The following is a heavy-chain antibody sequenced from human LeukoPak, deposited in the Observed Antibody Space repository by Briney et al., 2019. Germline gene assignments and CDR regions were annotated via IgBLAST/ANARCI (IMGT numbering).Heavy chain of an antibody. CDR1: GFSFSSYW. V-gene: IGHV3-7*01. CDR2: IKGDGSEQ. CDR3: ARDLGSYSSGWYMGFDY. D-gene: IGHD6-19*01. Sequence: GGSLRLSCAASGFSFSSYWMTWVRQAPGKGLEWVADIKGDGSEQYYVDSVKGRFTISRDNAENSLYLQMNSLRAEDTAIYYCARDLGSYSSGWYMGFDYWGQGTLVTVSS. J-gene: IGHJ4*02.